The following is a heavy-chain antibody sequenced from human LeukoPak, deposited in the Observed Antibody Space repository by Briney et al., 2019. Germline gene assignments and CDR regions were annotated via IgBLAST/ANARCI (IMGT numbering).Heavy chain of an antibody. V-gene: IGHV4-38-2*02. Sequence: PSETLSLTCTVSGYSISSGYYWGWIRQPPGKGLEWIGSIYHSGSTYYNPSLKSRVTILLDTSRNQFSLKLNSVTAADTAVYYCAKSNGYGLVDIWGQGTMVTVSS. CDR1: GYSISSGYY. J-gene: IGHJ3*02. CDR3: AKSNGYGLVDI. D-gene: IGHD3-10*01. CDR2: IYHSGST.